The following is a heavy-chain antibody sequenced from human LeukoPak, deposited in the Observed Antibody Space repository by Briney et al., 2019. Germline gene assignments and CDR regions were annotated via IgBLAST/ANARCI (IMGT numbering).Heavy chain of an antibody. CDR2: ISGSGGAT. D-gene: IGHD3-9*01. CDR1: GFTFSSYA. J-gene: IGHJ6*02. Sequence: GGSLRLSCAASGFTFSSYAMSWVRQAPGKGLEWVSAISGSGGATYYADSVKGRFTISRDNSKNTLYLQMNSLRAEDTAVYYCAKELVDWLFSSVDYGMDVWGQGTTVTVSS. V-gene: IGHV3-23*01. CDR3: AKELVDWLFSSVDYGMDV.